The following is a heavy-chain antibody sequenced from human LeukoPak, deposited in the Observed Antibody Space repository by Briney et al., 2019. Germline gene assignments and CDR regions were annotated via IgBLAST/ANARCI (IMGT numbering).Heavy chain of an antibody. J-gene: IGHJ4*02. CDR3: AKAGIVATRVIVYYFDY. CDR1: GFTFSSYA. Sequence: GGSLRLSCAASGFTFSSYAMSWVRQPPGKGLEWVSAISGSGGSTYYADSVKGRFTISRDNSKNTLYLQMNSLRAEDTAVYYCAKAGIVATRVIVYYFDYWGQGTLVTVSS. D-gene: IGHD5-12*01. CDR2: ISGSGGST. V-gene: IGHV3-23*01.